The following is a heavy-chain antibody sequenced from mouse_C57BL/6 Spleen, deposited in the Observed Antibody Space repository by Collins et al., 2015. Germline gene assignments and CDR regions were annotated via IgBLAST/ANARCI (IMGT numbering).Heavy chain of an antibody. CDR3: ARGVTEDFDY. Sequence: QIQLVQSGPELKKPGETVKISCKASGYTFTTYGMSWVKQAPGKGLKWMGWINTYSGVPTYADDFKGRFAFSLETSASTAYLQINNLKNEDTATYFCARGVTEDFDYWGQGTTLTVSS. CDR1: GYTFTTYG. D-gene: IGHD2-1*01. V-gene: IGHV9-3*01. CDR2: INTYSGVP. J-gene: IGHJ2*01.